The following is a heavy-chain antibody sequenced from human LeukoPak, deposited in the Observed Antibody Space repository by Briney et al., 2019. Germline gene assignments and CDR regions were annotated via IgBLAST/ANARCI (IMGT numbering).Heavy chain of an antibody. CDR1: GYTFSGYD. J-gene: IGHJ4*02. D-gene: IGHD3-22*01. CDR3: ARVHSSGQD. V-gene: IGHV1-8*01. CDR2: MNPNSGNT. Sequence: GASVKVSCKASGYTFSGYDIHWVRQATGQGLEWMGWMNPNSGNTAYAQNFRGRVTMTRDTSITTAYMELNSLRSEDTAVYYCARVHSSGQDWGQGTLVTASS.